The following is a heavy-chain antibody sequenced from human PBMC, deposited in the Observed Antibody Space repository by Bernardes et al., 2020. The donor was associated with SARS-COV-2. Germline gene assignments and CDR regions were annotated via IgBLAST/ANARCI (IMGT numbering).Heavy chain of an antibody. V-gene: IGHV3-74*01. J-gene: IGHJ6*01. Sequence: GGSLRLSCAASGFTFSGYWMHWVRHTPGKGLVWVSRVNPDGSGPIYAASVKGRFTVSRDNAKNTLYLQMDSLRAEDTAVYYCVRRCGHSYGMDVWGQRTKVIVAA. CDR2: VNPDGSGP. CDR1: GFTFSGYW. CDR3: VRRCGHSYGMDV. D-gene: IGHD2-21*01.